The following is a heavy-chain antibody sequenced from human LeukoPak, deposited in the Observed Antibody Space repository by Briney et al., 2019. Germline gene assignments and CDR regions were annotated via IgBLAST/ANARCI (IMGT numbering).Heavy chain of an antibody. CDR3: ARGLWQDYYYYGMDV. CDR1: GYTFTSYG. V-gene: IGHV1-69*13. Sequence: GASVKVSCKASGYTFTSYGISWVRQAPGQGLEWMGWIIPIFGTANYAQKFQGRVTITADESTSTAYMELSSLRSEDTAVYYCARGLWQDYYYYGMDVWGQGTTVTVSS. D-gene: IGHD5-18*01. CDR2: IIPIFGTA. J-gene: IGHJ6*02.